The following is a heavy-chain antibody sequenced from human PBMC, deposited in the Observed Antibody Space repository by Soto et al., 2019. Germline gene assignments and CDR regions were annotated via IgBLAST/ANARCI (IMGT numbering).Heavy chain of an antibody. D-gene: IGHD3-10*01. CDR3: ARAAGRFGELSWFDP. J-gene: IGHJ5*02. V-gene: IGHV1-46*01. CDR2: INPLGFST. Sequence: QVQLVQSGAEVKKPGASVKVSCKASGYTFTSYNMHWVRQAPGQGLEWVGMINPLGFSTTYAKKFRCRVTMTRDTSTSTVYMELTNLRSDDTAVYYCARAAGRFGELSWFDPWGQGTLVTVSP. CDR1: GYTFTSYN.